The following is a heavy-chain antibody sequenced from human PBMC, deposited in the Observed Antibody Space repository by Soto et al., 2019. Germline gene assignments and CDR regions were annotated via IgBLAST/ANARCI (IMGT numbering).Heavy chain of an antibody. J-gene: IGHJ6*02. CDR1: GGSINNYY. V-gene: IGHV4-59*12. CDR2: IHYSGST. D-gene: IGHD3-9*01. Sequence: PSETLSLTCTVSGGSINNYYWSWIRQPPGKGLEWIGYIHYSGSTNYNPSLESRVTISVDTSKNQFSLKLSSVTAADTAVYYCARGKLRYFDWLPSQVSDVWGQGTTVTVSS. CDR3: ARGKLRYFDWLPSQVSDV.